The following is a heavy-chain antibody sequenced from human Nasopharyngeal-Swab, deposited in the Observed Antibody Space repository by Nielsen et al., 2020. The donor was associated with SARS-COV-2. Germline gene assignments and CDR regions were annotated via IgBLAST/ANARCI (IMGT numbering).Heavy chain of an antibody. J-gene: IGHJ4*02. V-gene: IGHV4-61*08. Sequence: SETLSLTCTVSGGSISSGGYYWSWIRQHPGKGLEWIGYIYYSGSTNYNPSLKSRVTISVDTSKNQFSLKLSSVTAADTAVYYCARDTKDVYCSGGSCYSEGFDYWGQGTLVTVSS. CDR1: GGSISSGGYY. CDR2: IYYSGST. CDR3: ARDTKDVYCSGGSCYSEGFDY. D-gene: IGHD2-15*01.